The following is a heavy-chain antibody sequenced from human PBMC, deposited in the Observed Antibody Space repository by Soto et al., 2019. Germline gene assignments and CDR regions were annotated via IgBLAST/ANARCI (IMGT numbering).Heavy chain of an antibody. CDR3: ARDSYAPHV. J-gene: IGHJ6*02. D-gene: IGHD4-17*01. Sequence: QSGGSLRLSCVASGFTFSRCNMHWVRQAPGKGLEWVAYVTTSGDTMFYADSVKGRFTISRDNAKNTVFLEMKNLRAEDTAVYYCARDSYAPHVWGQGTTVTVSS. V-gene: IGHV3-48*04. CDR1: GFTFSRCN. CDR2: VTTSGDTM.